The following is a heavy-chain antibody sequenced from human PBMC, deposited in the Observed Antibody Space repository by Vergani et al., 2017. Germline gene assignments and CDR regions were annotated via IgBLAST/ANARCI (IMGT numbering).Heavy chain of an antibody. CDR3: ARSSSGSAPYLHY. CDR1: RSTFKTYG. V-gene: IGHV3-33*01. CDR2: IYYDGSNA. J-gene: IGHJ1*01. D-gene: IGHD3-22*01. Sequence: QGQPVESGGGIVQPGRSPTLSCVASRSTFKTYGMHWVCQAPGKGLEWVGLIYYDGSNAYYADSVKGRFTISRDNAKTTLYLQMNSLRDEDRGVYFCARSSSGSAPYLHYWGQGTLVTVAS.